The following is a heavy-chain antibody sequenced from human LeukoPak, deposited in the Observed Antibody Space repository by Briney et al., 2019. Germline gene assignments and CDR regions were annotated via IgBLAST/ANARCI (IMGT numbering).Heavy chain of an antibody. CDR2: IGSDGSST. J-gene: IGHJ4*02. V-gene: IGHV3-74*01. Sequence: GGSLRLSCAASGFTFSSYWMHWVRQAPGRGLVWVSRIGSDGSSTIYADSVKGRFTISRDNAKNTLYLQMNSLRAEDTAVYYCARDWGGYGPTSHDYWGQGTLVTVSS. CDR3: ARDWGGYGPTSHDY. D-gene: IGHD3-16*01. CDR1: GFTFSSYW.